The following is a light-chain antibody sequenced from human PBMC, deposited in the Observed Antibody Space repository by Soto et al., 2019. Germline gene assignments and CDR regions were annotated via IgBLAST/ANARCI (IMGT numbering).Light chain of an antibody. Sequence: EIVMTQSPVTLSVSPGERATLSCRASQSVSSNLAWYQQKPGQAPRLLIYAASTRATGIPARFSGSGSGTEFTLTISSLQSEGFAVYYCQQYNNWPPLTFGGGTKVEIK. CDR2: AAS. J-gene: IGKJ4*01. CDR1: QSVSSN. V-gene: IGKV3-15*01. CDR3: QQYNNWPPLT.